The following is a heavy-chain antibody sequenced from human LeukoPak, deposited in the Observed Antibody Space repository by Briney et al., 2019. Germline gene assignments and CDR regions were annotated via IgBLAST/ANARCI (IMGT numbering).Heavy chain of an antibody. V-gene: IGHV3-23*01. CDR3: AKVVTPYSSSWYHDAFDI. D-gene: IGHD6-13*01. Sequence: GGSLRLSCAASGFTFSSYAMSWVRQAPGKGLEWVSAISGRGGSTYYADSVKGRFTISRDNSKNTLYLQMNSLRAEDTAVYYCAKVVTPYSSSWYHDAFDIWGQGTMVTVSS. CDR1: GFTFSSYA. CDR2: ISGRGGST. J-gene: IGHJ3*02.